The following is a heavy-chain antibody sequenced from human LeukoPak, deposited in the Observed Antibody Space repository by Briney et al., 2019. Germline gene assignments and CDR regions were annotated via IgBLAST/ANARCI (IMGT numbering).Heavy chain of an antibody. V-gene: IGHV3-21*04. CDR3: ARDFNTYGDYGAFDY. CDR2: ISSSSSYI. J-gene: IGHJ4*02. CDR1: GFTFSSYS. D-gene: IGHD4-17*01. Sequence: GGSLRLSCAASGFTFSSYSMNWVRQAPGKGLEWVSSISSSSSYIYYADSVKGRFTISRDNARNSLYLQMNSLRAEDTAVYYCARDFNTYGDYGAFDYWGQGTLVTVSS.